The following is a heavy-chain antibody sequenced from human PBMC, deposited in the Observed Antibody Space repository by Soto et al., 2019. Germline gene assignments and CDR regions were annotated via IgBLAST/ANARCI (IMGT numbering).Heavy chain of an antibody. CDR1: GFTFSIYG. CDR2: ITNDESRT. V-gene: IGHV3-30*03. J-gene: IGHJ4*02. D-gene: IGHD3-10*01. CDR3: ARGGDFDY. Sequence: QVQLVESGGGVVQPGMSLRLSCAASGFTFSIYGIYWVRQGPGKGLEWVALITNDESRTFYADSVKGRFTISRDNSKSTLYLQMTNLRPEDTAVYYCARGGDFDYWGQGTQVTVSS.